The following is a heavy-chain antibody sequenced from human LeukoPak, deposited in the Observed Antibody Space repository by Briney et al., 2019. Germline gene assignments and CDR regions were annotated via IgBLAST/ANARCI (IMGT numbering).Heavy chain of an antibody. V-gene: IGHV4-39*01. CDR1: GGSFDSSSYY. CDR3: ARHIGGDSGYDHFDY. CDR2: RYYSGST. Sequence: SETLTLTCTVSGGSFDSSSYYWGWIRQPPGKELVWIGSRYYSGSTYDNPSLMSRVTVSVDTSKNQFSLKLKSVTAADTSVYYGARHIGGDSGYDHFDYWGQGTLVTVSS. D-gene: IGHD5-12*01. J-gene: IGHJ4*02.